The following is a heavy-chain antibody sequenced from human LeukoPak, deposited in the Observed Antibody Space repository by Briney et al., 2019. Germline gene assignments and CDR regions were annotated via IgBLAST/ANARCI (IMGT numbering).Heavy chain of an antibody. CDR3: ARESYGDYYFDN. J-gene: IGHJ4*01. CDR1: GFTFSDYA. Sequence: GGSLRFSGAASGFTFSDYAMHWVRQAPGKGLEWLAVISKHGDHKYYADAMRGRFTISRDNSKNTLYLQMSSLTAEDTALYYCARESYGDYYFDNWGHGNLCSVSS. D-gene: IGHD4-17*01. V-gene: IGHV3-30-3*01. CDR2: ISKHGDHK.